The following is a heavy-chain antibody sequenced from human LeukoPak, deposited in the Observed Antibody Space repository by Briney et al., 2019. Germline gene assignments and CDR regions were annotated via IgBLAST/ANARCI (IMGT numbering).Heavy chain of an antibody. CDR1: GFTFDDYS. CDR2: ISWDGITT. J-gene: IGHJ4*02. Sequence: GGSLRLSCAASGFTFDDYSMHWVRQPPGKGLEWVPVISWDGITTYYADSVQGRFTISRDNSKNSLYLQMNSLRTEDTALYYCAKDFSTSGWILDYWGQGTLVTVSS. CDR3: AKDFSTSGWILDY. V-gene: IGHV3-43*01. D-gene: IGHD6-25*01.